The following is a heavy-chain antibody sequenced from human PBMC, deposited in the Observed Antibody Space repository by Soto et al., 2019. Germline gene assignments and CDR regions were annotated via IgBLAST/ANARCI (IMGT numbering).Heavy chain of an antibody. J-gene: IGHJ4*02. Sequence: GGSLRLSCAASGFRFSDHYMTWIRQAPGKGLEWVSKISGDGTTIYYADSVKGRFTVSRDNAKNSVYLQMNSLRAEDTAVYYCASDPYYYASGFWGQGTLVTVSS. CDR3: ASDPYYYASGF. D-gene: IGHD3-10*01. CDR1: GFRFSDHY. V-gene: IGHV3-11*01. CDR2: ISGDGTTI.